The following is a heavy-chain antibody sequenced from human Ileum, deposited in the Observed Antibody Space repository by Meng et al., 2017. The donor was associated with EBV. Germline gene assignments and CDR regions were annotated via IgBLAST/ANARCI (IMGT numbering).Heavy chain of an antibody. V-gene: IGHV4-34*12. CDR2: IIHGGSP. J-gene: IGHJ4*02. CDR3: ARRPTGIDY. D-gene: IGHD2-8*02. Sequence: QGQPQPWGAGLLKPSEAPSLTCAVNGGSLSGAYWNWIRQPPGKGLEWIGEIIHGGSPSYNPSLKSRVTISIDTSKNQLSLMLSSVTAADTAVYYCARRPTGIDYWGQGTLVTVSS. CDR1: GGSLSGAY.